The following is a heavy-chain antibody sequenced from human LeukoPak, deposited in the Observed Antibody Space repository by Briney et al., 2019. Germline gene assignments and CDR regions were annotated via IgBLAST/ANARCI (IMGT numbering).Heavy chain of an antibody. CDR3: ARVGYRYYYYGMDV. CDR2: IKQDGSEK. J-gene: IGHJ6*04. CDR1: GFTFSSYW. Sequence: GGSLGLSCAASGFTFSSYWMSWVRQAPGKGLEWVANIKQDGSEKYYVDSVKGRFTITRDNAKNSLYLQMNSMRAEDTAVYYCARVGYRYYYYGMDVWGKGTTVTVSS. D-gene: IGHD5-18*01. V-gene: IGHV3-7*03.